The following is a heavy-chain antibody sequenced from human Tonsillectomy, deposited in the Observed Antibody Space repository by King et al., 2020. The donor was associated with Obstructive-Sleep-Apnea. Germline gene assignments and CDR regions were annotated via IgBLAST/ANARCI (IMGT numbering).Heavy chain of an antibody. J-gene: IGHJ5*02. CDR2: INWNSGSI. D-gene: IGHD3-10*01. Sequence: VQLVESGGGLVQPGRSLRLSCAASGFTFDDYAMHWVRQPPGKGLEWVSGINWNSGSIGYADSVKGRFTISRDNAKNSLYLEMNSLRAEDTALYYCTKNSGTVWFGKPTGEPNWFDPWGQGTLVTVSS. V-gene: IGHV3-9*01. CDR3: TKNSGTVWFGKPTGEPNWFDP. CDR1: GFTFDDYA.